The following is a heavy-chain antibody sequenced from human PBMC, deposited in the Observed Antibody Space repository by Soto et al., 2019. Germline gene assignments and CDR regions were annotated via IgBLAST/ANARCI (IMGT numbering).Heavy chain of an antibody. J-gene: IGHJ4*02. CDR2: ISWNSGSI. Sequence: EVQLVESGGGLVQPGRSLRLSCAASGFTFDDYAMHWVRQAPGKGLEWVSGISWNSGSIGYADSVKGRFTISRDNAKNSLYLRMNSLRAEDTAFYYCAKYSRSSGADYWGQGTLVTVSS. V-gene: IGHV3-9*01. CDR3: AKYSRSSGADY. D-gene: IGHD6-6*01. CDR1: GFTFDDYA.